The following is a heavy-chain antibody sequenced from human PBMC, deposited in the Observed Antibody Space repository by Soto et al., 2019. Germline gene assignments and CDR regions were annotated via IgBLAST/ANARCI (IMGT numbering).Heavy chain of an antibody. V-gene: IGHV3-21*01. D-gene: IGHD2-2*01. CDR1: GFTFSSYS. CDR2: ISSSSSYI. J-gene: IGHJ6*02. Sequence: GGSLRLSCAASGFTFSSYSMNWVRQAPGKGLEWVSSISSSSSYIYYADSVKGRFTISRDNAKNSLYLQMNSLRAEDTAVYYCARTASVYCSSTSCHTPYYGMDVWGQGTTVTVS. CDR3: ARTASVYCSSTSCHTPYYGMDV.